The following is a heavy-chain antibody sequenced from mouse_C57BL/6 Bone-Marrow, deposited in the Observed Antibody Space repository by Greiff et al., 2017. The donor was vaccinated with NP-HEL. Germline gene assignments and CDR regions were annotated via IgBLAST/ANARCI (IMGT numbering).Heavy chain of an antibody. CDR3: ASAQLFAY. J-gene: IGHJ3*01. Sequence: QVQLQQPGAELVRPGTSVKLSCKASGYTFTSYWMHWVKQRPGQGLEWIGVIDPSDSYTNYNQKFKGKATLTVDTSSSTAYMQLSSLTSEDSAVYYCASAQLFAYWGQGILVTVSA. CDR1: GYTFTSYW. V-gene: IGHV1-59*01. CDR2: IDPSDSYT. D-gene: IGHD3-1*01.